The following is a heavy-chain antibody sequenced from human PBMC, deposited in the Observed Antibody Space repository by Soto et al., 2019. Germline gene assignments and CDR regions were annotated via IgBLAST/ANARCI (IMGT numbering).Heavy chain of an antibody. CDR3: AQTLGLAVAGPGRFDL. CDR1: GGTFSKYA. CDR2: ITPMFGTA. D-gene: IGHD6-19*01. V-gene: IGHV1-69*12. J-gene: IGHJ2*01. Sequence: QVQLVQSGAEVKKYGSSVKVSCKASGGTFSKYAISWVRQAPGQGLEWMGGITPMFGTANYVQKFQGRVTITADESTSTAYMELSSLRSDDTAVYYCAQTLGLAVAGPGRFDLWGRGTLVTVSS.